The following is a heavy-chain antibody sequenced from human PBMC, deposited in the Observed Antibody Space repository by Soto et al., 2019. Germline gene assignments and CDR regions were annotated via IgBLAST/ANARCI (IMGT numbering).Heavy chain of an antibody. J-gene: IGHJ3*02. Sequence: ASVKVSCKASGYTFTSYAMHWVRQAPGQGLEWMGIINPSGGSTSYAQKFQGRVTMTRDTSTSTVYMELSSLRSEDTAVYYCARQYYYDSSGYSQRHAFDIWGQGTMVTVSS. CDR3: ARQYYYDSSGYSQRHAFDI. CDR1: GYTFTSYA. CDR2: INPSGGST. D-gene: IGHD3-22*01. V-gene: IGHV1-46*01.